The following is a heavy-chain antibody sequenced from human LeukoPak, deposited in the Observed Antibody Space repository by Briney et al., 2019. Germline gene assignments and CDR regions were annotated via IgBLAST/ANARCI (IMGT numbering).Heavy chain of an antibody. V-gene: IGHV4-31*03. D-gene: IGHD3-22*01. CDR3: AREVEYHDSSGYSNYFDY. CDR2: ISYSGST. CDR1: GGSISSGGYF. Sequence: PSQTLSLTCTVSGGSISSGGYFWSWIRQYLGKGLEWIGYISYSGSTYYNPILKSRVTISVDMSKNQFSLKLRSVTAADTAVYYCAREVEYHDSSGYSNYFDYWGQGTLVTVSS. J-gene: IGHJ4*02.